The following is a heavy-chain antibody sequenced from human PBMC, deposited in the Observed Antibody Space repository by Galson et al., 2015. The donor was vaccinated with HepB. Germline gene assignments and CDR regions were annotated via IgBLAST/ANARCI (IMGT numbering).Heavy chain of an antibody. CDR2: MNTNTEKP. CDR3: ARSPLRFLDWLPYYDYYYMDV. CDR1: GYTFTDCV. V-gene: IGHV7-4-1*02. D-gene: IGHD3-3*01. J-gene: IGHJ6*03. Sequence: SVKVSCKASGYTFTDCVVNWVRQAPGQGLEWMGWMNTNTEKPTYAPGFAGRFVFSLDTSVTTAYLQISSLETDDTAVYYCARSPLRFLDWLPYYDYYYMDVWGEGTTVTVSS.